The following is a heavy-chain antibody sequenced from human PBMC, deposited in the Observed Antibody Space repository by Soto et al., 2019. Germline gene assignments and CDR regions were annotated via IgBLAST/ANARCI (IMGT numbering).Heavy chain of an antibody. CDR1: GFTFSVTY. CDR2: IKEDGSEK. CDR3: ASLGSWDDGGYVGSDF. V-gene: IGHV3-7*05. J-gene: IGHJ4*01. D-gene: IGHD4-17*01. Sequence: GGSLRLSCAASGFTFSVTYMTWVRQAPGKRLEWVATIKEDGSEKYYVDSVRGRFTISKDNAKESLFLQMSSLRAEDTAVYFCASLGSWDDGGYVGSDFRGQGTLVTVSA.